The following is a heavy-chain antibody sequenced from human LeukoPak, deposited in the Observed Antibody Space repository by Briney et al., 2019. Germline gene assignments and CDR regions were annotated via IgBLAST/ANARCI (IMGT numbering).Heavy chain of an antibody. J-gene: IGHJ4*02. D-gene: IGHD2-21*02. CDR3: ARLPMAVTPHVDY. V-gene: IGHV4-59*01. Sequence: SETLSLTCAVYGGSFSGYYRSWIRQSPGKGLEWIGFMYYSGTTNYNPSLKSRVTISLGMSKNQFSLKLSSVTAADTAVYYCARLPMAVTPHVDYWGQGTLVTVSS. CDR2: MYYSGTT. CDR1: GGSFSGYY.